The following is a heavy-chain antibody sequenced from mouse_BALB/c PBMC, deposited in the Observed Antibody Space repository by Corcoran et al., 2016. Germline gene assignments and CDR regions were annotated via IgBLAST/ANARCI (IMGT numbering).Heavy chain of an antibody. CDR3: ARDYGSSYGYWYFDV. Sequence: EVQLQQSGAELVKPGASVKLSCTASGFNIKDTYMHWVKQRPEQGLEWIGRIDPANGNTKYDPKFQGKATITADTSSNTAYLQLSSLTSEDTAVYYCARDYGSSYGYWYFDVWGAGTTVTVSS. CDR2: IDPANGNT. J-gene: IGHJ1*01. CDR1: GFNIKDTY. D-gene: IGHD1-1*01. V-gene: IGHV14-3*02.